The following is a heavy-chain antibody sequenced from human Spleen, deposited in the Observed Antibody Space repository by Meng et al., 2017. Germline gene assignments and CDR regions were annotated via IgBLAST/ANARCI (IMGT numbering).Heavy chain of an antibody. CDR1: GGSISSSNW. V-gene: IGHV4-4*02. CDR3: ASGRRGYCSGGSCYPLDY. D-gene: IGHD2-15*01. J-gene: IGHJ4*02. CDR2: IYHSGST. Sequence: VPLEESAPGRVSPWGTLSSHGAVFGGSISSSNWLSWVRQPPGKGLEWIGEIYHSGSTNYNPSLKSRVTISVDKSKNQFSLKLSSVTAADTAVYYCASGRRGYCSGGSCYPLDYWGQGTLVTVSS.